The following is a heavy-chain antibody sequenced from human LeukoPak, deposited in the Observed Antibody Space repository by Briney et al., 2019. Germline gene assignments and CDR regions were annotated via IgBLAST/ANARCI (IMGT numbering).Heavy chain of an antibody. Sequence: KPSETLSLTCTVSGGSISSYYWSWIRQPPGKGLEWLGYIYYSGTNYNPSLNSRVTISLDTSKNQFSLKVNSVTATDTAVYYCARGDTGYSSSSYWGQGTLVTVSS. J-gene: IGHJ4*02. CDR3: ARGDTGYSSSSY. V-gene: IGHV4-59*01. CDR1: GGSISSYY. CDR2: IYYSGT. D-gene: IGHD6-13*01.